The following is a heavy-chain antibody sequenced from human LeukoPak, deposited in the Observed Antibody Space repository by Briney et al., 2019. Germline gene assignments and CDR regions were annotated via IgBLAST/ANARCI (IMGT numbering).Heavy chain of an antibody. CDR3: ARVPGPNWFDP. J-gene: IGHJ5*02. V-gene: IGHV4-30-4*01. Sequence: PSETLSLTCSVSGGSVSSSDYYWSWIRQPPGKGLEWIGNIYFAGTTYYNPSLKSRLTMSLDTSKNQFSLKLTSVTAADTAMYYCARVPGPNWFDPWGQGTLVTVSS. CDR1: GGSVSSSDYY. CDR2: IYFAGTT.